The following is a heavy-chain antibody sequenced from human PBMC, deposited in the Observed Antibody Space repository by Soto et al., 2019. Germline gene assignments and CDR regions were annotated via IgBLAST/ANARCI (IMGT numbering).Heavy chain of an antibody. CDR2: ISSGSRYT. CDR1: GLSFSDSY. D-gene: IGHD2-21*01. J-gene: IGHJ3*01. CDR3: ARNVGGARAFDV. Sequence: PGGSLRLSCVASGLSFSDSYLSWLRQAPGKGLEWVSYISSGSRYTVYADSVKGRFTISRDNAKDSLYLQINSLRAEDTAVYYCARNVGGARAFDVWGQGTMVTVSS. V-gene: IGHV3-11*06.